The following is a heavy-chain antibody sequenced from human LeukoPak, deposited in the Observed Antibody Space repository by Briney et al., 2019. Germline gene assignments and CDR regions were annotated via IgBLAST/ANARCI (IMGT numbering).Heavy chain of an antibody. V-gene: IGHV4-59*01. Sequence: NPSETLSLTCTVSGGSISSYYWSWIRQPPGKGLAWIGYIYYSGSTNYNHSLNSRVTISVDTTKSQSSRKLSSVTAADTAVYYCASRGRGNAFDIWGQGTMVTVSS. CDR2: IYYSGST. CDR1: GGSISSYY. CDR3: ASRGRGNAFDI. D-gene: IGHD1-26*01. J-gene: IGHJ3*02.